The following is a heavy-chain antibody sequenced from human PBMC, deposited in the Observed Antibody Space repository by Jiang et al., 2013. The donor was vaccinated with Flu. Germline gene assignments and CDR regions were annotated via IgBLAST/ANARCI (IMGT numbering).Heavy chain of an antibody. D-gene: IGHD6-6*01. V-gene: IGHV4-59*01. J-gene: IGHJ4*02. CDR3: ARGLEYSSSSADY. Sequence: GSGLVKPSETLSLTCTVSGGSISSYYWSWIRQPPGKGLEWIGYIYYSGSTNYNPSLKSRVTISVDTSKNQFSLKLSSVTAADTAVYYCARGLEYSSSSADYWGQGTLVTVSS. CDR1: GGSISSYY. CDR2: IYYSGST.